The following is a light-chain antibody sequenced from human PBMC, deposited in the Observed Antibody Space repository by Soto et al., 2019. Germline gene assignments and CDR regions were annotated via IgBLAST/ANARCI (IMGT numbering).Light chain of an antibody. J-gene: IGLJ1*01. V-gene: IGLV2-11*01. CDR3: CSYAGGYTYV. CDR1: SXDVGGYNS. CDR2: DVT. Sequence: QSVLTQPRSVSGSPGQSVTISCTGTSXDVGGYNSVSWFQQYPGKARRLMIYDVTKRPSGVPDRFSGSKSGNTASLTISGLQAEDEADFYCCSYAGGYTYVFGTGTKVTVL.